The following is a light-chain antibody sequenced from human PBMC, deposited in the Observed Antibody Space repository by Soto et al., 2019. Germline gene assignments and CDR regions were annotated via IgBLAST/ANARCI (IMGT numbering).Light chain of an antibody. J-gene: IGLJ3*02. CDR1: SSNIGAGYD. CDR3: QSYDSSLSGGV. Sequence: QSVLTQPPSVSGAPVQRVTISCTGSSSNIGAGYDVHWYQQLPGTAPKLLIYGNSNRPSGVPDRFSGSRSGTSASLAITGLQTEDEADYYCQSYDSSLSGGVFGGGTTVTVL. V-gene: IGLV1-40*01. CDR2: GNS.